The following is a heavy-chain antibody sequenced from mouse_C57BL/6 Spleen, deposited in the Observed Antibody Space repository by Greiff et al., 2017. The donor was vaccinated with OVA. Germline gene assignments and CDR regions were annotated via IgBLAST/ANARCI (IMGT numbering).Heavy chain of an antibody. J-gene: IGHJ2*01. CDR3: TRGDYSNGFDY. CDR1: GYTFTDYE. Sequence: VQLQQSGAELVRPGASVTLSCKASGYTFTDYEMHWVKQTPVHGLEWIGAIDPETGGTAYNQKFKGKAILIADKSSSTSFMYLRSLTAEDAAVYYCTRGDYSNGFDYWGQGTTLTVSS. D-gene: IGHD2-5*01. CDR2: IDPETGGT. V-gene: IGHV1-15*01.